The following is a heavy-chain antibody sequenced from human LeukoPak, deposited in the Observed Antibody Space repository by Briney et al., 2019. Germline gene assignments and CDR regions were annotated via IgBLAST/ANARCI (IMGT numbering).Heavy chain of an antibody. D-gene: IGHD3-3*01. CDR1: GYTFTRYY. CDR2: IIPIFGTL. CDR3: AGGKLFDFWSGYYPMDDS. V-gene: IGHV1-69*13. J-gene: IGHJ4*02. Sequence: SVKVSCKASGYTFTRYYMHWVRQAPGQGLEWMGGIIPIFGTLNYAQKFQGRVTITADESTSTVYMELSSLKSEDTAVYYCAGGKLFDFWSGYYPMDDSWGQGTLVTVSS.